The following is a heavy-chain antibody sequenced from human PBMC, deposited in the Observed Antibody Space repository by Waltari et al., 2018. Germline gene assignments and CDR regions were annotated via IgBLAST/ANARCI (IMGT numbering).Heavy chain of an antibody. CDR3: ARWSSGPHFDY. CDR1: GGSIRRGGYY. J-gene: IGHJ4*02. Sequence: QVQLQESGPGLVKPSQTLSLTCTVSGGSIRRGGYYWIWIRQHPGKGLEWIGYIYYSGSTYYNPSLKSRVTISVDTSKNQFSLKLSSVTAADTAVYYCARWSSGPHFDYWGQGTLVTVSS. V-gene: IGHV4-31*03. CDR2: IYYSGST. D-gene: IGHD1-26*01.